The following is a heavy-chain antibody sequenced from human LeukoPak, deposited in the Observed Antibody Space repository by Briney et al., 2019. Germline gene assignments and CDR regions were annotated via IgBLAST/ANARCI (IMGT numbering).Heavy chain of an antibody. CDR2: ISGGGETT. D-gene: IGHD2-2*01. CDR3: AKDRIGFYQPYDY. CDR1: GFAFSCHA. Sequence: PGGSLRLSCAASGFAFSCHAMSWVRQAPGKGPEWVSAISGGGETTWYADSVKGRFIMSRDNSRNMLHLRMNSLRAEDTAVYYCAKDRIGFYQPYDYWGQGTLVTVSS. V-gene: IGHV3-23*01. J-gene: IGHJ4*02.